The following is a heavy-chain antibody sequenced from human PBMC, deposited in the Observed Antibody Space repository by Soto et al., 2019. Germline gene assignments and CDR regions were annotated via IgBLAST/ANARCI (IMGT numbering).Heavy chain of an antibody. CDR1: GYTFTSYD. CDR3: ARYLIAVGPPDYYYGMDV. CDR2: MNPNSGNT. Sequence: QVQLVQSGAEVKKPGASVKVSCKASGYTFTSYDINWVRQATGQGLEWMGWMNPNSGNTGYAQKFQGRVTMTRNTSISTAYMELSSLRSEDTAVYYCARYLIAVGPPDYYYGMDVWGQGITVTVSS. J-gene: IGHJ6*02. D-gene: IGHD6-19*01. V-gene: IGHV1-8*01.